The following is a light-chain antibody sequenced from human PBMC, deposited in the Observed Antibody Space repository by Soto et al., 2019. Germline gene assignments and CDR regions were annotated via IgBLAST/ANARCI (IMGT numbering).Light chain of an antibody. J-gene: IGKJ1*01. CDR2: GAS. Sequence: EIVMTQSPATLSVSPGERATLSCRASQSVSSNLAWYQQKPGQAPRLLIYGASTRATGIPARFSGSGSGTEFTLTISSLQSEDFEVYYCQQYNNWPGTFGQGTKVAIK. CDR3: QQYNNWPGT. V-gene: IGKV3-15*01. CDR1: QSVSSN.